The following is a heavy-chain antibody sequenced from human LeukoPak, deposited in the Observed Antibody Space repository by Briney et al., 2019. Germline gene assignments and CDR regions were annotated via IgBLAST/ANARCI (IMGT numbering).Heavy chain of an antibody. CDR3: ARVDYYGSGSPSGMDV. J-gene: IGHJ6*04. Sequence: GGSLRLSCAASGFTFSSYEMSWVRQAPGKGLEWVSYISSSGSTIYYADSVKGRFTISRDNAKNSLYLQMNSLRAEDTAVYYCARVDYYGSGSPSGMDVWGKGTTVTVSS. D-gene: IGHD3-10*01. CDR2: ISSSGSTI. V-gene: IGHV3-48*03. CDR1: GFTFSSYE.